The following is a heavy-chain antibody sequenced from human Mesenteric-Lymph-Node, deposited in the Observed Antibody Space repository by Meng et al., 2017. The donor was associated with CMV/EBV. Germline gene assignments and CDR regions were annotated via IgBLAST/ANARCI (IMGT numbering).Heavy chain of an antibody. CDR1: TSYG. CDR3: AREGEYSTSSEAASYFDY. J-gene: IGHJ4*02. V-gene: IGHV1-18*01. CDR2: ISTYNGDT. Sequence: TSYGLSWVRQDPGQGLEWMGWISTYNGDTKYAQNLQDRITMTTDTSTNTAYMDLRSLRSDDTAVYFCAREGEYSTSSEAASYFDYWGQGTLVTVSS. D-gene: IGHD6-6*01.